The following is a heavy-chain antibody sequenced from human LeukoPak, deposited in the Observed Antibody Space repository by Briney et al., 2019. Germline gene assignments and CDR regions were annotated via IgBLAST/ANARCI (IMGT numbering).Heavy chain of an antibody. D-gene: IGHD3-10*01. CDR1: GFTFSSYG. J-gene: IGHJ4*02. CDR3: AKGHYYGSGSLDY. CDR2: IGGRDGST. Sequence: GGSLRLTCAASGFTFSSYGMSWVRQAPGKGLEWVSAIGGRDGSTYYADSVKGRFTISRDNSKNTLYVQMNSLRAEDTAVYYCAKGHYYGSGSLDYWGQGTLVTVSS. V-gene: IGHV3-23*01.